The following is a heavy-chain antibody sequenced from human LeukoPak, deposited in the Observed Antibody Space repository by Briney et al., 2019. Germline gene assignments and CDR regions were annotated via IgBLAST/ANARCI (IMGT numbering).Heavy chain of an antibody. CDR3: ARANRITMVRGVITP. CDR1: GGSFSGYY. Sequence: PSETLSLTCAVYGGSFSGYYWSWIRQPPGKGLEWIGEINHSGSTNYNPSLKSRVTISVDTSKNQFSLKLSSVTAADTAVYYCARANRITMVRGVITPWGQGTLVTVPS. V-gene: IGHV4-34*01. CDR2: INHSGST. J-gene: IGHJ5*02. D-gene: IGHD3-10*01.